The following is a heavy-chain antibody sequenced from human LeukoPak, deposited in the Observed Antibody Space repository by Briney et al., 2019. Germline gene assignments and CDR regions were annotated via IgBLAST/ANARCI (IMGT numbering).Heavy chain of an antibody. J-gene: IGHJ4*02. V-gene: IGHV3-7*01. CDR3: AGVDGSGSSHYFDY. CDR2: IKQDGSEK. CDR1: GFTFSSYW. Sequence: GGSLRLSCAASGFTFSSYWMSWVRQAPGKGLEWVANIKQDGSEKYYVDSVKGRFTISRDNAKNSLYLQMNSLRAEDTAVYYCAGVDGSGSSHYFDYWGQGTLVTVSS. D-gene: IGHD3-10*01.